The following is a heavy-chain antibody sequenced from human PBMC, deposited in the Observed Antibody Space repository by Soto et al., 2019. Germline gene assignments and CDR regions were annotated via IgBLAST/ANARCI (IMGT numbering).Heavy chain of an antibody. Sequence: LETQCLTCSVSGGSIGGYDGSWIRQPPGKGLEWIGYIYYSGSTNYNPSLKSRVTISVDTSKNQFSLKLSSVTAADTAVYYCARVWGGAFDFWGQGTMVTVSS. CDR2: IYYSGST. V-gene: IGHV4-59*01. D-gene: IGHD3-10*01. J-gene: IGHJ3*01. CDR3: ARVWGGAFDF. CDR1: GGSIGGYD.